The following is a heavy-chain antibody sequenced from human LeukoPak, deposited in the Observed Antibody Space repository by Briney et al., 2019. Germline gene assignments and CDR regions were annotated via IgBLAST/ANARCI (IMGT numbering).Heavy chain of an antibody. Sequence: GGSVRLSCAGSGFTFSNYGMHWVRQAPRKGLEWVAFISFDATTKKYADSVKGRFTISRDNSKNTLYLQMNSLRAEDTAVYYCAKTTGNIVGAYFDYWGQGTLVTVSS. D-gene: IGHD1-26*01. V-gene: IGHV3-30*18. J-gene: IGHJ4*02. CDR1: GFTFSNYG. CDR2: ISFDATTK. CDR3: AKTTGNIVGAYFDY.